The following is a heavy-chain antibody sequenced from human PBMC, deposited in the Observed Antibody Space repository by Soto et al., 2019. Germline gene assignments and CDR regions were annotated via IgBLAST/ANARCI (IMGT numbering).Heavy chain of an antibody. Sequence: SETLSLTWTVYGGSISSYYWSWIRQPPGKGLEWIGFISYSGSTYYNASLKSRVTISVDTSKNQFTLNLSFVTAADTAEDYCATMGTPATGLYYFDYWGQGTLVTVSS. CDR3: ATMGTPATGLYYFDY. CDR2: ISYSGST. J-gene: IGHJ4*02. CDR1: GGSISSYY. D-gene: IGHD1-7*01. V-gene: IGHV4-30-4*01.